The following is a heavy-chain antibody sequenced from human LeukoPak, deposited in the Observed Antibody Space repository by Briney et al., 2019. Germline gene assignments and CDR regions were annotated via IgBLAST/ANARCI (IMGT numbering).Heavy chain of an antibody. CDR2: IDPSDSYA. J-gene: IGHJ4*02. D-gene: IGHD6-19*01. CDR3: ARPSSGWYVLDY. CDR1: GYSFTSYW. V-gene: IGHV5-10-1*01. Sequence: GESLKISCKGSGYSFTSYWISWVRQMPGKGLEWMGRIDPSDSYANYSPSFQGHVTISADKSISTAYLQWSSLKASDTAMYYCARPSSGWYVLDYWGQGTLVTVSS.